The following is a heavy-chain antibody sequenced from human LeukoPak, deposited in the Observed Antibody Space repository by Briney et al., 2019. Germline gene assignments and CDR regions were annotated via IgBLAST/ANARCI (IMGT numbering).Heavy chain of an antibody. CDR3: ARGPRGLGMAGTFDY. D-gene: IGHD6-19*01. CDR1: GESFSGYY. J-gene: IGHJ4*02. Sequence: PSETLSLTCAVDGESFSGYYWSWIRQPPGKGLEWIGEINHSGSTNYNPSLKSRVTISVDTSKNQFSLKLNSVTAADTAVYYCARGPRGLGMAGTFDYWGQGTLVTVSS. V-gene: IGHV4-34*01. CDR2: INHSGST.